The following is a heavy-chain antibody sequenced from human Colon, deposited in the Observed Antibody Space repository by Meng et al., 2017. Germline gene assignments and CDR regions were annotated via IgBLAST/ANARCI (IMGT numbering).Heavy chain of an antibody. Sequence: QVQPTDPAPHPVSPSEPLSLTCAVSGASISSYYWSWIRQPAGKGLEWIGRIYTSGSTTYNPSLKSRVTMSVDTSKKQFSLKLSSVTAADTAMYYCARHIAVAGTGAFDVWGQGTMVTVSS. J-gene: IGHJ3*01. D-gene: IGHD6-19*01. CDR3: ARHIAVAGTGAFDV. CDR2: IYTSGST. V-gene: IGHV4-4*07. CDR1: GASISSYY.